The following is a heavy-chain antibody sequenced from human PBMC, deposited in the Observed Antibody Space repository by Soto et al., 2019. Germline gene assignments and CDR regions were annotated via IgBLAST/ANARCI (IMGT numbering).Heavy chain of an antibody. V-gene: IGHV1-3*01. CDR2: INAGNGNT. CDR1: GYTFTSYA. CDR3: ARGGRSSSWYDYYYYMDV. J-gene: IGHJ6*03. D-gene: IGHD6-13*01. Sequence: ASVKVSCKASGYTFTSYAMHWVRQAPGQRLEWMGWINAGNGNTKYSQKFQGRVTITRDTSASTAYMELSSLRSEDTAVYYCARGGRSSSWYDYYYYMDVWGKGTTVTVSS.